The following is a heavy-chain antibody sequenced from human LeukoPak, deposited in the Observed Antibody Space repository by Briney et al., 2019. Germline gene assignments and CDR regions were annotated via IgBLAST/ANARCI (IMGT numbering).Heavy chain of an antibody. CDR3: ARDDYSASDY. J-gene: IGHJ4*02. Sequence: GSVKVSCKASGYTLISYGFSGVRPAPGEGVEWMGGISDYNGNKKYAQKFQGRVNMTTDTSTSTADIEMRSLRSDDTAVYYCARDDYSASDYWGQGTLVTVSS. CDR1: GYTLISYG. CDR2: ISDYNGNK. D-gene: IGHD4-11*01. V-gene: IGHV1-18*01.